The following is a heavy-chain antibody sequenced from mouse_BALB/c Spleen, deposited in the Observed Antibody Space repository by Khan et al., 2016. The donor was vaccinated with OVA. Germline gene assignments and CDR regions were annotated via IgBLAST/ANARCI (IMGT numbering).Heavy chain of an antibody. CDR1: GYIFTSYW. CDR2: IYPGTDNT. Sequence: QIQLQQSGAELVRPGTSVKLSCKTSGYIFTSYWIHWVRQRTGQGLEWIARIYPGTDNTYYNEKLKDRATLTADRSSSTAYMQLNSLKSDDSAVYFCAREEALYYFDYWGQGTTLTVSS. J-gene: IGHJ2*01. V-gene: IGHV1S132*01. D-gene: IGHD3-2*02. CDR3: AREEALYYFDY.